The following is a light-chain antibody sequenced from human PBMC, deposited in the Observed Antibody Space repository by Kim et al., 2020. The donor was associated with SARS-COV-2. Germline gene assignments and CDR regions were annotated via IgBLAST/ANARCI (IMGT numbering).Light chain of an antibody. V-gene: IGKV1-5*01. CDR3: QQYNSYPIT. CDR1: QSISSW. J-gene: IGKJ5*01. Sequence: ASVGDRVAITCRASQSISSWLAWYQQKPGKAPKLLIYDASSLESGVPSRFSGSGSGTEFTLTISSLQPDDFATYYCQQYNSYPITFGQGTRLEIK. CDR2: DAS.